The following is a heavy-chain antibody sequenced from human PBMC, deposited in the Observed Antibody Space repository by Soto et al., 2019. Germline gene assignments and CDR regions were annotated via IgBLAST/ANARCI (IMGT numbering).Heavy chain of an antibody. V-gene: IGHV4-39*01. CDR3: ASGPGGEDTVVAVAAPGMYDYVNT. D-gene: IGHD3-16*01. J-gene: IGHJ3*01. CDR1: GRAVSSSDHY. CDR2: TYYSGRI. Sequence: QLQLHESGPGLVKPSETLSLTCNVSGRAVSSSDHYWGWIRQSPGQGMQWLGTTYYSGRIDYNPSIKSRVTMSVDTSKNQLSLRLASMTAADTATYRCASGPGGEDTVVAVAAPGMYDYVNTWGQGTRVTVSS.